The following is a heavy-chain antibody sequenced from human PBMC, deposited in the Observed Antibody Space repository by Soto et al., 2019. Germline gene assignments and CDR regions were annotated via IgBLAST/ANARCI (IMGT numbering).Heavy chain of an antibody. CDR2: INHSGSS. Sequence: SETISLTCGVYGGSISGYYWRWIRTHPGKALECIGAINHSGSSNYSPPLKSRFTRSVDTSKDQFSLKLSSVTAAATAVDYCANLGITIFGMGYYGMDVWGQGTTVTVSS. V-gene: IGHV4-34*01. J-gene: IGHJ6*02. CDR3: ANLGITIFGMGYYGMDV. D-gene: IGHD3-3*01. CDR1: GGSISGYY.